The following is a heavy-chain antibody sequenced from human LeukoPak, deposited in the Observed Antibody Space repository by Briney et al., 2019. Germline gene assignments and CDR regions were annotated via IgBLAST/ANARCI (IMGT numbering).Heavy chain of an antibody. J-gene: IGHJ4*02. CDR1: GYTFTSYA. Sequence: ASVKVSCKASGYTFTSYAMNWVRQAPGQRLEWMGWINAGNGNTKYSQEFQGRVTITRDTSASTAYMELSSLRSEDMAVYYCARVRHHYDILTGYYHLGAFDYWGQGTLVTVSS. CDR2: INAGNGNT. CDR3: ARVRHHYDILTGYYHLGAFDY. V-gene: IGHV1-3*03. D-gene: IGHD3-9*01.